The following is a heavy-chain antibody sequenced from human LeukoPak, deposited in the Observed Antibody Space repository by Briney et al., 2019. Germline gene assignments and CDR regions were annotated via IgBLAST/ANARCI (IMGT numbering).Heavy chain of an antibody. CDR2: ISSSSSYI. CDR3: ARDRVVSRSVGASEKIDH. V-gene: IGHV3-21*01. CDR1: GFTFSSYS. J-gene: IGHJ4*02. D-gene: IGHD1-26*01. Sequence: PGGSLRLSCAASGFTFSSYSMNWVRQAPGKGLEWVSSISSSSSYIFNADSVKGRFTISRDNAKNSLYLQMNSLRAEDTAVYYCARDRVVSRSVGASEKIDHWGQGTLVTVSS.